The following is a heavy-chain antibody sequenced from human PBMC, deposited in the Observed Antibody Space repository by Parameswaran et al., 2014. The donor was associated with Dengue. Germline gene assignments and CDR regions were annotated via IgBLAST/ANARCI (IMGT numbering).Heavy chain of an antibody. Sequence: PGKGLEWIGYIYYSGSTYYNPSLKSRVTISVDTSKNQFSLKLSSVTAADTAVYYCARGIAVAGTWDYFDYWGQGTLVTVSS. V-gene: IGHV4-31*02. CDR2: IYYSGST. CDR3: ARGIAVAGTWDYFDY. J-gene: IGHJ4*02. D-gene: IGHD6-19*01.